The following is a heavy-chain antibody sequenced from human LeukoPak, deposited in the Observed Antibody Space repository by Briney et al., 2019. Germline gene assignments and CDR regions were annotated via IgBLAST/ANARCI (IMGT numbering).Heavy chain of an antibody. CDR1: GGSVSSGSYY. CDR3: ARARRNTYYYDSSGYYDY. D-gene: IGHD3-22*01. Sequence: SETLSPTCTVSGGSVSSGSYYWSWIRQPPGKGLEWIGYIYYSGSTNYNPSLKSRVTISVDTSKNQFSLKLSSVTAADTAVYYCARARRNTYYYDSSGYYDYWGQGTLVTVSS. CDR2: IYYSGST. V-gene: IGHV4-61*01. J-gene: IGHJ4*02.